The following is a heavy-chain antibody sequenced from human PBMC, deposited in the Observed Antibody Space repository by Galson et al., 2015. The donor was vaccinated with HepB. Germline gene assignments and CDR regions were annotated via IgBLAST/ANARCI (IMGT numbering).Heavy chain of an antibody. Sequence: SLRLSCAGSGFSFSSYAMHWARQAPGRGLEWVAVISYDGSNEYYADSVRGRFSISRDNSENTLHLQMNSLRAEDTALYYCARAYNSGWQIADWGQGTLVTFS. CDR1: GFSFSSYA. CDR3: ARAYNSGWQIAD. D-gene: IGHD6-19*01. CDR2: ISYDGSNE. J-gene: IGHJ4*02. V-gene: IGHV3-30-3*01.